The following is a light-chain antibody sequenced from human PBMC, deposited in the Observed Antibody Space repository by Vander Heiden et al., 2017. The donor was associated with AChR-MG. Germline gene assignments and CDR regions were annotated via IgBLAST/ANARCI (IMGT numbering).Light chain of an antibody. CDR1: SGDVGGYNS. J-gene: IGLJ2*01. CDR3: SSFAGTNNWAV. V-gene: IGLV2-8*01. Sequence: QSALPQPPSASGSTGQSVTISCTATSGDVGGYNSVAWYQQHPGKAPKLVIFENNKRPSGVPDRFSGSKAGNTASLTVSGLQPEDAADYFCSSFAGTNNWAVFGGGTKLTVL. CDR2: ENN.